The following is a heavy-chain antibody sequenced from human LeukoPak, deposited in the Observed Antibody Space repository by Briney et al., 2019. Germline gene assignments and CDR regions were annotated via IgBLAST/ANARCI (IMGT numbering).Heavy chain of an antibody. Sequence: ETGGSLRLSCAASGFTFSDHYIDWVRQAPGKGLEWVGRSRDKGNSYTTAYAASVRGRFTISRDNAKNSLYLQMNSLRAEDTAVYYCAELGITMIGGVWGKGTTVTISS. J-gene: IGHJ6*04. CDR3: AELGITMIGGV. D-gene: IGHD3-10*02. CDR2: SRDKGNSYTT. CDR1: GFTFSDHY. V-gene: IGHV3-72*01.